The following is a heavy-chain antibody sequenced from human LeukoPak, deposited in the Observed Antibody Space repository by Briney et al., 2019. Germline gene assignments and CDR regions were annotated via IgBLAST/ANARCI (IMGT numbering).Heavy chain of an antibody. Sequence: SQTLSLTCAISGDSVSSNSAAWNWIRRSPSRGLEWLGRTYYRSKWYNDYAVSVKSRITINPDTSKNQFSLQLNSVTPEDTAVYYCARVAVTPYNWFDPWGQGTLVTVSS. CDR1: GDSVSSNSAA. D-gene: IGHD4-11*01. CDR2: TYYRSKWYN. V-gene: IGHV6-1*01. J-gene: IGHJ5*02. CDR3: ARVAVTPYNWFDP.